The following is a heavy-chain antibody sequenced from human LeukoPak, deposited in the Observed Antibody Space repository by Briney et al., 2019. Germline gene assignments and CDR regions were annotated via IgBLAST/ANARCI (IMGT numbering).Heavy chain of an antibody. V-gene: IGHV4-4*02. CDR3: ATLGGHGYGYFI. J-gene: IGHJ4*02. CDR2: IYHSGST. CDR1: GGSISSSNW. D-gene: IGHD5-18*01. Sequence: PSETLSLTCAVSGGSISSSNWWSWVRQPPGKGLEWIGEIYHSGSTNYNPSLKSRLTLSVDTSQNQFSLNLTSVTAADTAVYYCATLGGHGYGYFIWGQGTLVTVSS.